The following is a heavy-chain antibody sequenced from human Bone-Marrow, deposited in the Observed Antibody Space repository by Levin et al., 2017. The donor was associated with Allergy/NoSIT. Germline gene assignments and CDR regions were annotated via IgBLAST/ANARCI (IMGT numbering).Heavy chain of an antibody. V-gene: IGHV1-58*02. D-gene: IGHD6-6*01. Sequence: SVKVSCKASGFTFTSSAMQWVRQARGQRLEWIGWIVVGSGNTNYAQKFQERVTITRDMSTSTAYMELSSLRSEDTAVYYCAAGYSSSSAGPHFFDYWGQGTLVTVSA. CDR1: GFTFTSSA. J-gene: IGHJ4*02. CDR2: IVVGSGNT. CDR3: AAGYSSSSAGPHFFDY.